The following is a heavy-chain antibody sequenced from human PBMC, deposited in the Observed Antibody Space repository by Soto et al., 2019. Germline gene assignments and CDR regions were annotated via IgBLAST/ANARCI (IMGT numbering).Heavy chain of an antibody. CDR2: ISYDGSNK. D-gene: IGHD2-15*01. Sequence: QVQLVESGGGVVQPGRSLRLSCAASGFTFNSYAIHWVRQAPGKGLEWIALISYDGSNKYYADSVKGRFTISRDSSKNTLYLQMNSLRAEDTAVYYCARDQSCSGGSCYSPDYWGQGTLVTVSS. CDR1: GFTFNSYA. V-gene: IGHV3-30-3*01. J-gene: IGHJ4*02. CDR3: ARDQSCSGGSCYSPDY.